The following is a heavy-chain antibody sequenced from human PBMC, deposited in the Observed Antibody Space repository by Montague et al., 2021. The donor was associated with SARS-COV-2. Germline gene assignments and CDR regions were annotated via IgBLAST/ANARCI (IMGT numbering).Heavy chain of an antibody. CDR2: MCYTGHT. V-gene: IGHV4-61*01. CDR1: GASVASGNFY. Sequence: SETLSLTCTVSGASVASGNFYWSWIRQPPGKGLEWIGYMCYTGHTNYNPSLESRVTMPVDPSKNQFSLTLTSVTAADTAVYYCARPRANVPSRPGFDYWGQGALVTVSS. D-gene: IGHD6-6*01. J-gene: IGHJ4*02. CDR3: ARPRANVPSRPGFDY.